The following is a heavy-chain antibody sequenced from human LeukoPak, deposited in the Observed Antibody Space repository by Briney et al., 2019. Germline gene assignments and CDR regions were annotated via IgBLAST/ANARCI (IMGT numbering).Heavy chain of an antibody. Sequence: SETLSLTCTVSGGSFNRSGYYWGWIRQPPGKGLEWIGNIYYSGSTYYNPSLKSRVSISVDTSKNQFSLKLSSVTAADTAVYYCARLWGFDPWGQGTLVTVSS. V-gene: IGHV4-39*01. D-gene: IGHD7-27*01. CDR3: ARLWGFDP. J-gene: IGHJ5*02. CDR1: GGSFNRSGYY. CDR2: IYYSGST.